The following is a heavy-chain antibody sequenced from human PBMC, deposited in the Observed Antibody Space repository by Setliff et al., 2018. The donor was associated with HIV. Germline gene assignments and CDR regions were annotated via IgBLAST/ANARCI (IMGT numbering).Heavy chain of an antibody. J-gene: IGHJ5*01. CDR2: IYYSGST. CDR3: ARGGAVSADFDS. Sequence: ASETLSLTCSVSGASITSHNWSWIRQAAGKGLEWIGRIYYSGSTNYNPSLKSRLTISVDTSKNQFSLSLNSVTAADTAVYFCARGGAVSADFDSWGQGTLVTVSS. V-gene: IGHV4-4*07. CDR1: GASITSHN. D-gene: IGHD3-16*01.